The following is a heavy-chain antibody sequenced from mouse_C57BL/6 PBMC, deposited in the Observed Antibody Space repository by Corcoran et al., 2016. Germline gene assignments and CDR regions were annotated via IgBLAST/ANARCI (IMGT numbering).Heavy chain of an antibody. Sequence: VQLQQSGPELVKPGASVKIPCKASGYAFSSYWMNWVKQRPGKGLEWIGQIYPGDGDTNYNGKFKGKATLTADKSSSTAYMQLSSLTSEDSAVYFCARSIYYGSTLYAMDYWGQGTSVTVSS. D-gene: IGHD1-1*01. J-gene: IGHJ4*01. CDR3: ARSIYYGSTLYAMDY. V-gene: IGHV1-80*01. CDR1: GYAFSSYW. CDR2: IYPGDGDT.